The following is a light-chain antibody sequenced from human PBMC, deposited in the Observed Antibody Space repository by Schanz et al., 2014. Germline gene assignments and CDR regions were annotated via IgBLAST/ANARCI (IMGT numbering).Light chain of an antibody. CDR2: SNN. CDR3: QSYDSSLSEWV. Sequence: QSVLTQPPSASGTPGQRVTISCSGSSSNIGTNTVIWYQQLPGTAPKLLIYSNNHRPSGVPDRFSGSKSGTSASLAITGLQAEDEADYYCQSYDSSLSEWVFGGGTKLTVL. J-gene: IGLJ3*02. CDR1: SSNIGTNT. V-gene: IGLV1-44*01.